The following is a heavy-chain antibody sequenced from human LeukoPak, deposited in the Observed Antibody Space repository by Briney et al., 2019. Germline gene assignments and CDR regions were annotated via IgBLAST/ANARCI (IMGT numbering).Heavy chain of an antibody. J-gene: IGHJ4*02. CDR1: GFTLRSYA. D-gene: IGHD3-16*01. Sequence: PGGSPRLSCAASGFTLRSYAMTWVRQAPGKGLEWVSDISGSGDNTNYADSVKGRFTISRDNSKNTLFLQMNSLRVEDTALYYCVKGGWGIYRDYWGQGTLVTVSS. V-gene: IGHV3-23*01. CDR2: ISGSGDNT. CDR3: VKGGWGIYRDY.